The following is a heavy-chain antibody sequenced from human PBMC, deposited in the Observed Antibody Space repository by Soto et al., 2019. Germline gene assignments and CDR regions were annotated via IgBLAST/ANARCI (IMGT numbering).Heavy chain of an antibody. V-gene: IGHV4-4*07. CDR3: ARGMTPPGAPAWYYFDS. CDR2: FSLSGTT. J-gene: IGHJ4*02. CDR1: GASITGSSY. Sequence: SETLSLTCTVSGASITGSSYWSWIRQPAGKGLEWIGRFSLSGTTSYNPSLRSRVTMSADVSKNQFSLRLTSVTAADTALYYCARGMTPPGAPAWYYFDSWGQGTLVTVS. D-gene: IGHD2-8*02.